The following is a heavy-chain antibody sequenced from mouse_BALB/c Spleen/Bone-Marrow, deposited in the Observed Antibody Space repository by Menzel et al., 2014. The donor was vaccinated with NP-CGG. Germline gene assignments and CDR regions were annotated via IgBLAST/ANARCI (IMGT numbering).Heavy chain of an antibody. J-gene: IGHJ4*01. CDR2: LWGGGST. D-gene: IGHD2-4*01. Sequence: QVQLQQSGPGLVQPSQSLSITCTVSGFSLTSYGVHWVRQSQGRVLGGLGVLWGGGSTDYNAAFISRLSISKDNSKRQVFFKMNSLQANDTAIYYCARTYDYEGAMDYWGQGTSVTVSS. CDR1: GFSLTSYG. CDR3: ARTYDYEGAMDY. V-gene: IGHV2-2*02.